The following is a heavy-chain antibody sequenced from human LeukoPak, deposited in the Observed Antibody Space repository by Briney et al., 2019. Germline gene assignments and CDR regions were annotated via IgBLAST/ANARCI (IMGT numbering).Heavy chain of an antibody. V-gene: IGHV3-66*02. CDR1: GFTVSSNY. Sequence: GGSLRLSCAASGFTVSSNYMSWVRQAPGKGLEWVSVIYSGGSTYYADSVKGRFTISRDHSKNTLYLQMNSLRAEDTAVYYCARALYSSGWYGAFDIWGQGTMVTVS. J-gene: IGHJ3*02. CDR3: ARALYSSGWYGAFDI. CDR2: IYSGGST. D-gene: IGHD6-19*01.